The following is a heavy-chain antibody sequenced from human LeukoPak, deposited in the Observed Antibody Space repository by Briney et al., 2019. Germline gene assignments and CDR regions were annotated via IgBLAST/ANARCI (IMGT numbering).Heavy chain of an antibody. J-gene: IGHJ4*02. D-gene: IGHD2-2*01. CDR3: AKEKLGYCSGSSCYSTYYFDY. CDR1: GFTFNSDA. Sequence: GGSLRLSCAASGFTFNSDAMSWVRQAPGKGLEWVSAIIDSGAGTYYADSVKGRVTISRDNSKNTLYLQMNSLRAEDTAVYYCAKEKLGYCSGSSCYSTYYFDYWGEGTLVTVSS. V-gene: IGHV3-23*01. CDR2: IIDSGAGT.